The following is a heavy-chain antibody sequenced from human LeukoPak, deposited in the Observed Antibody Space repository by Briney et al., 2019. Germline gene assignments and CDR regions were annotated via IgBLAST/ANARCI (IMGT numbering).Heavy chain of an antibody. CDR1: GFTFSSYW. V-gene: IGHV3-7*03. CDR3: ASAMTLSNDYGDYVGH. D-gene: IGHD4-17*01. Sequence: GGSLRLSCAASGFTFSSYWMSWVRQAPGKGLEWVANIKQDGSEKYYVGSVKGRFTISRDNAKNSLYLQMISLRAEDTAVYYCASAMTLSNDYGDYVGHWGQGTLVTVSS. J-gene: IGHJ4*02. CDR2: IKQDGSEK.